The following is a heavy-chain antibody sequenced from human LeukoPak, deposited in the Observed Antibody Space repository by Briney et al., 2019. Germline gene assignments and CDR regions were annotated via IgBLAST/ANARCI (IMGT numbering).Heavy chain of an antibody. J-gene: IGHJ4*02. CDR1: GFTVSSNY. CDR3: ARAPTMVGPFDS. CDR2: IYSGGST. D-gene: IGHD3-10*02. Sequence: GGSLRLSCAASGFTVSSNYMSWVRQAPGKGLEWVSVIYSGGSTYYADSVKGGFTISRDKSKNTLYLQMNSLRAEDTAVYYCARAPTMVGPFDSWGQGTLVTVSS. V-gene: IGHV3-66*01.